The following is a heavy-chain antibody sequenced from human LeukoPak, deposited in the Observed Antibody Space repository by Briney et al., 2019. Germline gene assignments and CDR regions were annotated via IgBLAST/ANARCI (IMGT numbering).Heavy chain of an antibody. CDR2: INWNGGST. CDR3: ATEAYYYDSSGSADAFDI. J-gene: IGHJ3*02. Sequence: PGGSLRLSCAASGFTFDDYGMSWVRQAPGKGLGWVSGINWNGGSTGYADSVKGRFTISRDNAKNSLYLQMNSLRAEDTALYHCATEAYYYDSSGSADAFDIWGQGTMVTVSS. D-gene: IGHD3-22*01. CDR1: GFTFDDYG. V-gene: IGHV3-20*01.